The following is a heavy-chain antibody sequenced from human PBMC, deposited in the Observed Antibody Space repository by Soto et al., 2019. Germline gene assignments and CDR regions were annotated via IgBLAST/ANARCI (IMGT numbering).Heavy chain of an antibody. V-gene: IGHV4-30-2*01. Sequence: QLQLQESGSGLVKPSQTLSLTCAVSGGSISSGGYSWSWIRQPPGKGLEWIGYIYHSGSTYYNPSHKSRVTISVDRSKNQFSLKLSSVTAADTAVYYCDRTRYSGYATPFDYWGQGTLVTVSS. J-gene: IGHJ4*02. D-gene: IGHD5-12*01. CDR2: IYHSGST. CDR1: GGSISSGGYS. CDR3: DRTRYSGYATPFDY.